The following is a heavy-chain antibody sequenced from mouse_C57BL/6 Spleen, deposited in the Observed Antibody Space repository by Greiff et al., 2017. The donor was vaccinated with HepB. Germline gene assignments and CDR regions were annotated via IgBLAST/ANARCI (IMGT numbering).Heavy chain of an antibody. CDR2: IDPNSGGT. CDR1: GYTFTSYW. D-gene: IGHD3-1*01. CDR3: ARGGLPVTGAMDY. V-gene: IGHV1-72*01. Sequence: VKLMESGAELVKPGASVKLSCKASGYTFTSYWMHWVKQRPGRGLEWIGRIDPNSGGTKYNEKFKSKATLTVDKPSSTAYMQLSSLTSEDSAVYYCARGGLPVTGAMDYWGQGTSVTVSS. J-gene: IGHJ4*01.